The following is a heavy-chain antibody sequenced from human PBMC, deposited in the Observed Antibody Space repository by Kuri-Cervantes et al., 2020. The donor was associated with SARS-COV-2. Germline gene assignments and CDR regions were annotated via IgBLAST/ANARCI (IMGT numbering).Heavy chain of an antibody. CDR3: ARGEARGTPPGNWFDP. J-gene: IGHJ5*02. CDR1: GGSISSSSYY. Sequence: SETLSLTCTVSGGSISSSSYYWGWIRQPPGKGLEWIGSIYYSGSTYYNPSLKSRVTISVDTSKNQFSLKLSSVTAADTAVYYCARGEARGTPPGNWFDPWGQGTLVTVSS. V-gene: IGHV4-39*07. CDR2: IYYSGST. D-gene: IGHD3-16*01.